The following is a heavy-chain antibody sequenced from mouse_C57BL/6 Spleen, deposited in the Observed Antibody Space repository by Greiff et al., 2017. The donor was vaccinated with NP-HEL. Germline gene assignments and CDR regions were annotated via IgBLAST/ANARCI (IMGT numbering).Heavy chain of an antibody. V-gene: IGHV1-69*01. J-gene: IGHJ2*01. CDR1: GYTFTSYW. D-gene: IGHD2-14*01. CDR3: ARFELRLPSFDY. Sequence: VQLQQPGAELVMPGASVKLSCKASGYTFTSYWMHWVKQRPGQGLEWIGEIDPSDSYTNYNQKFKGKSTLTVDKSSSTAYMQLSSLTSEDSAVYYCARFELRLPSFDYWGQGTTRTVSS. CDR2: IDPSDSYT.